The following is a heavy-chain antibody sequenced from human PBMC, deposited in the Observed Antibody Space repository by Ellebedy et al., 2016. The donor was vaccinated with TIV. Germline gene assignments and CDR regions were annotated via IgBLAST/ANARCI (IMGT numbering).Heavy chain of an antibody. D-gene: IGHD3-10*01. CDR2: ISSSGGST. Sequence: GESLKISCAAYGFTFRSHGMSWVRQAPGKGLEWVSGISSSGGSTYYADSVKGRFTISRDNSKSTVYLQMNSLRAEDTAVYYCAKAKGSEDHGPGSYDYFDYWGQGTLVTVSS. J-gene: IGHJ4*02. V-gene: IGHV3-23*01. CDR3: AKAKGSEDHGPGSYDYFDY. CDR1: GFTFRSHG.